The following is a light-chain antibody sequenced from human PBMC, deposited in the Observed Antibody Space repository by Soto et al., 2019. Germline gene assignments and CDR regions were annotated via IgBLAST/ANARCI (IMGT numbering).Light chain of an antibody. CDR3: QQYNNWPFT. J-gene: IGKJ3*01. V-gene: IGKV3-15*01. CDR1: QSVSSN. CDR2: GAS. Sequence: EIVMTQSPPTLSVSPGERATLSCRASQSVSSNLAWYQQKPGQAPRLLIYGASTRATGIPARFSGSGSGTEFTLAISSLQYEDFAVYYCQQYNNWPFTFGPGTKVDIK.